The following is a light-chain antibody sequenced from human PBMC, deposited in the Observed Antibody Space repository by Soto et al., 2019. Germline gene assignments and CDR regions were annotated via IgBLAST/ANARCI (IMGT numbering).Light chain of an antibody. Sequence: EIVLTQSPATLSLSPGESATLACRASQSIGLAIAWYKHKPGQAPRLLIFDASRRDTGIPDRVRGSGSGTDFTLTISSLEPEDFAVYYCQQRSNWPPTFGQGTKVDIK. V-gene: IGKV3-11*01. J-gene: IGKJ1*01. CDR2: DAS. CDR1: QSIGLA. CDR3: QQRSNWPPT.